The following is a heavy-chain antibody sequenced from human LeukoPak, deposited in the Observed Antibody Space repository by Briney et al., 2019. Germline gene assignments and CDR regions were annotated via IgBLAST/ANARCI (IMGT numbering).Heavy chain of an antibody. CDR2: INGGNGNT. CDR1: GYTFTSYA. D-gene: IGHD6-25*01. Sequence: GASVRVSYKASGYTFTSYAMHWVRQAPGQRLEWMGWINGGNGNTKYSQKLQGRVTITRDTSASTAYMELRSLRSGDTAVFYCARGPPRLNWFDPWGQGTLVTVSS. V-gene: IGHV1-3*01. J-gene: IGHJ5*02. CDR3: ARGPPRLNWFDP.